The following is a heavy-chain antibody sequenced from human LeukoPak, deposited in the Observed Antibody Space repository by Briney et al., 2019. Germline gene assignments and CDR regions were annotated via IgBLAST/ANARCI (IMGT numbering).Heavy chain of an antibody. J-gene: IGHJ3*02. CDR1: GYSFTKYW. D-gene: IGHD3-10*01. V-gene: IGHV5-51*01. CDR2: IYPGDSDT. Sequence: GESLKISCKGSGYSFTKYWIGWVRQMPGKGLEWMGIIYPGDSDTKYSPSFQGQVTISADKSISTAYLQWSSLKASDTAMYYCARPDRGPSGSYAFDIWGQGTMVTVSS. CDR3: ARPDRGPSGSYAFDI.